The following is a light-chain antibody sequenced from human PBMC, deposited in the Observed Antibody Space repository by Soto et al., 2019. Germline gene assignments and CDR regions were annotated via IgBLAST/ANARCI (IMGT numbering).Light chain of an antibody. J-gene: IGKJ3*01. CDR2: GAS. CDR1: QSVSSN. V-gene: IGKV3-15*01. CDR3: QQYNNWPRT. Sequence: EIVMTQSPATLSVSPGERATLSCRASQSVSSNLAWYQQKPGQAPRLLIYGASTRATGTPARCSGSESGTEFTLTISSLQSEDFAVYYCQQYNNWPRTFGPGTKVDIK.